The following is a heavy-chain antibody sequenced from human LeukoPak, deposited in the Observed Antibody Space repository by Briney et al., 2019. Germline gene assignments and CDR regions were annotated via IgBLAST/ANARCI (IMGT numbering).Heavy chain of an antibody. CDR2: ISSNGGST. V-gene: IGHV3-64*01. CDR1: GFTFSSYA. Sequence: PGGSLRLSCAASGFTFSSYAMHWVRQAPGKGLEYVSAISSNGGSTYYANSVKGRFTISRDNSKNTLYLQMGSLRAEDMAVYYCARVGSSSWGQGTLVTVPS. CDR3: ARVGSSS. D-gene: IGHD6-13*01. J-gene: IGHJ4*02.